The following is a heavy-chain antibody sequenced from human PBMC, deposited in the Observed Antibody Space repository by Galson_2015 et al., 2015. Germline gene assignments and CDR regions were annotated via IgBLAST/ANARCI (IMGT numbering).Heavy chain of an antibody. V-gene: IGHV1-2*06. J-gene: IGHJ5*02. CDR1: GYTFTGYY. CDR3: ARGVGAVTTSWFDP. D-gene: IGHD4-17*01. CDR2: INPNSGGT. Sequence: SVKVSCKASGYTFTGYYMHWVRQAPGQGLEWMGRINPNSGGTNYAQKFQGRVTMTRDTSISTAYMELSRLRSDDTAVYYCARGVGAVTTSWFDPSGQGTLVTVSS.